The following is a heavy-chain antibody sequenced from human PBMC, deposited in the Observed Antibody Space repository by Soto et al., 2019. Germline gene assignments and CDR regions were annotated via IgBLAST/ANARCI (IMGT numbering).Heavy chain of an antibody. CDR3: ARASGYVSGWYHDY. CDR2: LIPILGTT. Sequence: SVKVSCKASGGTFSSDAVSWVRQAPGQGLEWMGGLIPILGTTHYAQKFQGRVTITADESTNTAYMELSSLRSDDTAVYYCARASGYVSGWYHDYWGQGTRVTVPS. J-gene: IGHJ4*02. V-gene: IGHV1-69*13. CDR1: GGTFSSDA. D-gene: IGHD6-19*01.